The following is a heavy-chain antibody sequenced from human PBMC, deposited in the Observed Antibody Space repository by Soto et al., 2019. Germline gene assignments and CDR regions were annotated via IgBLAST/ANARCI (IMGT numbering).Heavy chain of an antibody. V-gene: IGHV3-23*01. CDR1: GFTFSSYA. J-gene: IGHJ6*03. CDR3: AKKVGAAAGTIHVYMDV. CDR2: ISGSGGST. Sequence: GGSLTLSCAASGFTFSSYAMSWVRQAPGKGLEWVSAISGSGGSTYYADSVKGRFTISRDNSKNTLYLQMNSLRAEDTAVYYCAKKVGAAAGTIHVYMDVWGKGTTVTVSS. D-gene: IGHD6-13*01.